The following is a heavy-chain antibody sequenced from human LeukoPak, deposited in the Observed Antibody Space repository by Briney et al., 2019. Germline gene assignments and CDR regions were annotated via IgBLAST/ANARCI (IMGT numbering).Heavy chain of an antibody. CDR2: TKQDGSEK. Sequence: PGGSLRLSCAASGFTFSSYWMSWVRQAPGKGLEWVANTKQDGSEKYYVDSVKGRFTISRDNAKNLLYLQTNSLRAEDTAVYYCAKDYDILTGYYIPGGNWFDPWGQGTLVTVSS. J-gene: IGHJ5*02. D-gene: IGHD3-9*01. CDR1: GFTFSSYW. CDR3: AKDYDILTGYYIPGGNWFDP. V-gene: IGHV3-7*03.